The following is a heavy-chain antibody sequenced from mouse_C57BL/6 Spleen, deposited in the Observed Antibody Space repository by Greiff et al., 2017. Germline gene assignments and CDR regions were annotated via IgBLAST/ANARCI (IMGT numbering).Heavy chain of an antibody. CDR3: ARQGATVVATFDY. J-gene: IGHJ2*01. V-gene: IGHV5-6*01. CDR2: ISSGGSYT. Sequence: EVQRVESGGDLVKPGGSLKLSCAASGFTFSSYGMSWVRQTPDKRLEWVATISSGGSYTYYPDSVKGRFTISRDNAKHTLYLHMSSLKSEDTAMXYCARQGATVVATFDYWGQGTTLTVSS. CDR1: GFTFSSYG. D-gene: IGHD1-1*01.